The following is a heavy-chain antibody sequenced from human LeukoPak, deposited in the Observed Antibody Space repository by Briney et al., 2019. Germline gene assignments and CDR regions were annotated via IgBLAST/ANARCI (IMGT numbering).Heavy chain of an antibody. J-gene: IGHJ4*02. D-gene: IGHD5-18*01. Sequence: SETLSLTCTVSGGSIGSSSYYWAWIRQPPGKGLEWIGSIYYSGSTYYNPSLKSRVTIFVETSKNKFSLKVSSVTAADTAVYYCARQTWIELWHFDYWGQGALVTVSS. CDR2: IYYSGST. CDR1: GGSIGSSSYY. V-gene: IGHV4-39*01. CDR3: ARQTWIELWHFDY.